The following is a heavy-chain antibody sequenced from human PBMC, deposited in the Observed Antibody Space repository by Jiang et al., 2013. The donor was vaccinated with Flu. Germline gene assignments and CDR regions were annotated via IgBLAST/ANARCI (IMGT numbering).Heavy chain of an antibody. Sequence: WMGIINPSGGSTSYAQKFQGRVTMTRDTSTSTVYMELSSLRSEDTAVYYCARDRGVTTNYYYYMDVWGKGTTVTVSS. V-gene: IGHV1-46*01. CDR2: INPSGGST. D-gene: IGHD4-11*01. CDR3: ARDRGVTTNYYYYMDV. J-gene: IGHJ6*03.